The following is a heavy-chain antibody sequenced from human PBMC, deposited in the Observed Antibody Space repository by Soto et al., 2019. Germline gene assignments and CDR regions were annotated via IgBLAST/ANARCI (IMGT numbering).Heavy chain of an antibody. CDR1: GDRVKISL. Sequence: ICRASCGDRVKISLIAGVRQMPGKGLEWMGIIYPGDSDTRYSPSFQGQVTISADKSISTAYLQWSSLKASDTAMYYCARPYDYISPWGQGTMVTVSS. D-gene: IGHD3-16*01. CDR2: IYPGDSDT. V-gene: IGHV5-51*01. J-gene: IGHJ3*01. CDR3: ARPYDYISP.